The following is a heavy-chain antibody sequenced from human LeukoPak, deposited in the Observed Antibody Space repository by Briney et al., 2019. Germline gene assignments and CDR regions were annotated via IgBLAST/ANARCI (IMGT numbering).Heavy chain of an antibody. CDR3: ARDQNIVVVVAAAGANWFDP. CDR1: GYTFTSYY. V-gene: IGHV1-46*01. J-gene: IGHJ5*02. D-gene: IGHD2-15*01. Sequence: ASVKVSCKASGYTFTSYYMHWVRQAPGQGLEWMGIINPSGGSTSYAQKFQGRVTMTRAMSTSTVYMELSSLRSEDTAVYYCARDQNIVVVVAAAGANWFDPWGPGTLVTVSS. CDR2: INPSGGST.